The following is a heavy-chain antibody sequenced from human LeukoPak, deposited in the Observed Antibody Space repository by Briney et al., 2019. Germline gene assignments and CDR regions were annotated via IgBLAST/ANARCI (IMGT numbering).Heavy chain of an antibody. V-gene: IGHV1-46*01. D-gene: IGHD3-22*01. J-gene: IGHJ5*02. CDR3: ARAYDSSGYLNWFDP. Sequence: ASVKVSCKASGYTFTSYYMHWVRQAPGPGLEWMGIINPSGGSTSYAQKFQGRVTMTRDTSTSTVYMELSSLRSEDTAVYYCARAYDSSGYLNWFDPWGQGTLVTVSS. CDR2: INPSGGST. CDR1: GYTFTSYY.